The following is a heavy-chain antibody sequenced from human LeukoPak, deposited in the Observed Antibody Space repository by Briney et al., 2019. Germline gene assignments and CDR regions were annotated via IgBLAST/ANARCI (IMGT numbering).Heavy chain of an antibody. J-gene: IGHJ4*02. CDR2: ITESGGTT. CDR1: GFTFSSYE. D-gene: IGHD6-19*01. Sequence: GGSLRLSCAASGFTFSSYEMNWVRQAPGKGLEWVSVITESGGTTYYTDSVKGRFTISRDNSKNTLYLQMNSLRAEDTAVYYCAKDLGIAGAEIFDYWGQGTLVTVSS. V-gene: IGHV3-23*01. CDR3: AKDLGIAGAEIFDY.